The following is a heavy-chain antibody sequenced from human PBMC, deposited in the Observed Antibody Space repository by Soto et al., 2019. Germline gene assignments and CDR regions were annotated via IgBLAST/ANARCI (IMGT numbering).Heavy chain of an antibody. V-gene: IGHV3-7*01. CDR2: IKEDGGEG. Sequence: GESLKISCAASGFTFYTYWMTWVRQAPGKGLEWVANIKEDGGEGYYVGSVKGRFTISTDNALNFLYLQMNSLRVEDTAVYYCARGRLSNDFWGQGTLVTVSS. CDR3: ARGRLSNDF. CDR1: GFTFYTYW. J-gene: IGHJ4*02. D-gene: IGHD1-1*01.